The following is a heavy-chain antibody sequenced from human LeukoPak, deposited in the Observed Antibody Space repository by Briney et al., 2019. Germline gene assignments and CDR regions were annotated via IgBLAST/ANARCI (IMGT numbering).Heavy chain of an antibody. CDR2: ISYDGSNK. CDR1: GFTFSSYA. J-gene: IGHJ6*02. V-gene: IGHV3-30*04. Sequence: GGSLRLSCAASGFTFSSYAMHWVRQAPGEGLEWVAVISYDGSNKYYADSVKGRFTISRDNSKNTLYLQMNSLRAEDTAVYYCARDFPMYGMDVWGQGTTVTVSS. CDR3: ARDFPMYGMDV.